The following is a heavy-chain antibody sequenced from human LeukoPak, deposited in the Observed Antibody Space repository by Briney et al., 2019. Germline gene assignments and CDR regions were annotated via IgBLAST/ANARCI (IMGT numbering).Heavy chain of an antibody. V-gene: IGHV4-30-2*01. Sequence: SETLSLTCAVSGGSISSGGYSWSWIRQPPGKGLEWIGYIYHSGSTYYNPSLKGRVTISVDRSKNQFSLKLSSVTAADTAVYYCARVGYDSSGYRFDYWGQGTLVTVSS. CDR3: ARVGYDSSGYRFDY. CDR1: GGSISSGGYS. J-gene: IGHJ4*02. CDR2: IYHSGST. D-gene: IGHD3-22*01.